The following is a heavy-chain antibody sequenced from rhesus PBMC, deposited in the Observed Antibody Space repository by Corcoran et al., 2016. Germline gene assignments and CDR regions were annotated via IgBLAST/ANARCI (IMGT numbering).Heavy chain of an antibody. J-gene: IGHJ4*01. CDR1: GGSISGYYY. V-gene: IGHV4-73*01. D-gene: IGHD4-29*01. CDR2: IYGNSART. Sequence: QVQLQQWGEGLVKPSETLSLTCAVYGGSISGYYYWSWIRQPQGKGLDWIGYIYGNSARTNYNPSLTIRVTISKDPSKNQFSLKLSSVTAADTAVYYCARDRGYGSSYPFDYWGQGVLVTVSS. CDR3: ARDRGYGSSYPFDY.